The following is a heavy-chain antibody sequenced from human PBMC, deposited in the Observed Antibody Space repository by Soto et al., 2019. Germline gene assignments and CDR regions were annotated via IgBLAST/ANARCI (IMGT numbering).Heavy chain of an antibody. CDR1: GFTFSSYA. CDR3: ARDPSSSWYGEYFQH. Sequence: GGSLRLSCAASGFTFSSYAMHWARQAPGKGLEWVAVISYDGSNKYYADSVKGRFTISRDNSKNTLYLQMNSLRAEETAVYYCARDPSSSWYGEYFQHWGQGTLVTVSS. J-gene: IGHJ1*01. V-gene: IGHV3-30-3*01. CDR2: ISYDGSNK. D-gene: IGHD6-13*01.